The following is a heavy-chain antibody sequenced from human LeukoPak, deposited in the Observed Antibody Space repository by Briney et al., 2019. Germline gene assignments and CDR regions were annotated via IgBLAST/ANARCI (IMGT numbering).Heavy chain of an antibody. CDR3: AKDPYYYDSSGYFDY. Sequence: GGSLRLSCAASGFTFSSYSMNWVRQAPGKGLEWVSSISSSSSYIYYADSVKGRFTISRDNSKNTLYLQMNSLRAEDTAVYYCAKDPYYYDSSGYFDYWGQGTLVTVSS. V-gene: IGHV3-21*01. J-gene: IGHJ4*02. CDR2: ISSSSSYI. D-gene: IGHD3-22*01. CDR1: GFTFSSYS.